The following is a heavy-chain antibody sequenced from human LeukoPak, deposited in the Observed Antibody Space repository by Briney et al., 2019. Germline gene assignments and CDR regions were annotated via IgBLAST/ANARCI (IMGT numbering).Heavy chain of an antibody. J-gene: IGHJ4*02. CDR1: GGSFSGYY. V-gene: IGHV4-34*01. Sequence: PLETLSLPCAVYGGSFSGYYWSWIRQPPGKGLEWIGEINHSGSTNYNPSLKSRVTISVDTSKNQFSLNLSSVTAADTAVYYCARGQSTIFGVVSTFDYWGPGTLVTVSS. CDR2: INHSGST. D-gene: IGHD3-3*01. CDR3: ARGQSTIFGVVSTFDY.